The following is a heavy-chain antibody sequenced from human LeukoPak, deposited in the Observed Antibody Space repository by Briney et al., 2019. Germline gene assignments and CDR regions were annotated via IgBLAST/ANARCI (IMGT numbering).Heavy chain of an antibody. V-gene: IGHV1-58*02. J-gene: IGHJ6*02. Sequence: SVKVSCKASGFTFANSGIQWVRQARGQRLEWIGWIVVGSGDTNYAQKLQERVSLTRDLSTSTAHLELRSLRSDDTAVYYCVADKYCSGDSCYFYYYDMDVWGQGTTVTVSS. D-gene: IGHD2-15*01. CDR2: IVVGSGDT. CDR1: GFTFANSG. CDR3: VADKYCSGDSCYFYYYDMDV.